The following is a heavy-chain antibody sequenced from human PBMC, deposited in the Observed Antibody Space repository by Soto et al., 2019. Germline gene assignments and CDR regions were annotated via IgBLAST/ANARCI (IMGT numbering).Heavy chain of an antibody. Sequence: PSETLSLTCTVSGGSISSYYWSWIRQPAGKGLEWIGRIYTSGSTNYNPSLKSRVTMSVDTSKNQFSLKLSSVTATDTAVYYCARVLVCSGGSCYGNWFDPWGQGTLVTASS. V-gene: IGHV4-4*07. CDR2: IYTSGST. D-gene: IGHD2-15*01. J-gene: IGHJ5*02. CDR3: ARVLVCSGGSCYGNWFDP. CDR1: GGSISSYY.